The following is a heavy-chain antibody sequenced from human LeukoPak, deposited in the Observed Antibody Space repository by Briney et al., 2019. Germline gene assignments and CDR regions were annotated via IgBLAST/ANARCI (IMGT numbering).Heavy chain of an antibody. CDR1: GFTFSSYS. CDR2: ISSSSSYI. J-gene: IGHJ6*02. Sequence: GGSLRLSCAASGFTFSSYSMNWVRQAPGKGLEWVSSISSSSSYIYYADSVKGRFTISRDNAKNSLYLQMNSLRAEDTAVYYCARDLGYSSGWSGGLYYYYGMDVWGQGTTVTVSS. D-gene: IGHD6-19*01. V-gene: IGHV3-21*01. CDR3: ARDLGYSSGWSGGLYYYYGMDV.